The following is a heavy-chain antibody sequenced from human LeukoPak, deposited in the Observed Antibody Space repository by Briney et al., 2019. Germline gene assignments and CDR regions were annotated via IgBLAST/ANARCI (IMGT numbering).Heavy chain of an antibody. Sequence: GGSLRLSYVASGFTFRSYSMNWVRQAPGKGLEWLSYISGSGSPLDYADSVNGRFTISRDNAKNSLFLQMNSLRAEDTAVYYCVRDFNWCFDYWGQGTLVTVSS. CDR1: GFTFRSYS. D-gene: IGHD2-15*01. V-gene: IGHV3-48*01. CDR2: ISGSGSPL. CDR3: VRDFNWCFDY. J-gene: IGHJ4*02.